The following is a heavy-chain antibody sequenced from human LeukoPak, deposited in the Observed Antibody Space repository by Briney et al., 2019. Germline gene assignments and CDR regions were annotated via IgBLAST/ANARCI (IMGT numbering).Heavy chain of an antibody. J-gene: IGHJ4*02. CDR2: ISGSGGST. V-gene: IGHV3-23*01. Sequence: GGSLRLSCAASGFTFSSYAMSWVRQAPGKGLELVSAISGSGGSTYYAHSVKGRFTISRDNSKNTLYLQMNSLRAEDTAVYYRAKDWGYSSSWLFDYWGQGTLVTVPS. D-gene: IGHD6-13*01. CDR3: AKDWGYSSSWLFDY. CDR1: GFTFSSYA.